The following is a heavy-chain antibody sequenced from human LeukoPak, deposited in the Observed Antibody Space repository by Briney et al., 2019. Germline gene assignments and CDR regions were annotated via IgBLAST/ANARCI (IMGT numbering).Heavy chain of an antibody. CDR3: AKGPQLYSGYHPDY. CDR2: ITGSDDKT. J-gene: IGHJ4*02. D-gene: IGHD5-12*01. V-gene: IGHV3-23*01. Sequence: GGSLRLSCAASGFTFSGSAMTWVRQAPGKGLQWVSTITGSDDKTYYADFVKGRLTISRDFSKNMVHLHMNSLRVEDTAIYYCAKGPQLYSGYHPDYWGQGTLVTVSS. CDR1: GFTFSGSA.